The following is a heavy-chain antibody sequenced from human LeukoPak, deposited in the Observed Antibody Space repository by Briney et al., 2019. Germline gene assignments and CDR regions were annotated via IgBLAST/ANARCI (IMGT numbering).Heavy chain of an antibody. V-gene: IGHV4-34*01. Sequence: PGGSLQLSCAASGFTFSSYSMNWVRQAPGKGLEWIGEINHSGSTNYNPSLKSRVTISVDTSKNQFSLKLSSVTAADTAVYYCARRFTTMVRGVRFDPWGQGTLVTVSS. J-gene: IGHJ5*02. CDR2: INHSGST. CDR1: GFTFSSYS. CDR3: ARRFTTMVRGVRFDP. D-gene: IGHD3-10*01.